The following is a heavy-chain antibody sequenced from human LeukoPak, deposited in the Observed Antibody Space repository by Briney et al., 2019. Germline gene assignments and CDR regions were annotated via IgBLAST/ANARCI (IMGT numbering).Heavy chain of an antibody. CDR2: INPNSGGT. J-gene: IGHJ6*02. CDR1: GYTFTGYY. CDR3: ARGVPLPPLHPLMDV. V-gene: IGHV1-2*02. Sequence: GASVKVPCKASGYTFTGYYMHWVRQAPGQGLEWMGWINPNSGGTNYAQKLQGRVTMTTDTSTSTAYMELRSLRSDDTAVYYCARGVPLPPLHPLMDVWGQGTTVTVSS. D-gene: IGHD2-2*01.